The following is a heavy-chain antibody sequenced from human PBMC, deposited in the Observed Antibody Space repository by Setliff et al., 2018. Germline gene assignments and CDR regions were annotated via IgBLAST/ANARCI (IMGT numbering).Heavy chain of an antibody. CDR2: TIPMFGST. D-gene: IGHD5-18*01. V-gene: IGHV1-69*05. CDR1: GDTFSNYG. Sequence: GASVKVSCKASGDTFSNYGISWVRQAPGQGLEWMGGTIPMFGSTSYAQKFQGRVTIITDESTITAYMELSSLGSEDTAVYYCVREGVDTRSSTDYRYYMDVWGKGTTVTVSS. CDR3: VREGVDTRSSTDYRYYMDV. J-gene: IGHJ6*03.